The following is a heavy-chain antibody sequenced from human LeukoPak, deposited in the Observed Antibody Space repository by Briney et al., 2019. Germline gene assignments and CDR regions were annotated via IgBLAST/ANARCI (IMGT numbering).Heavy chain of an antibody. V-gene: IGHV1-69*01. D-gene: IGHD1-14*01. CDR1: GGTFSSYA. Sequence: AASVHVSCKASGGTFSSYAISWVRQAPGQGLEWMGGIIPIFGTANYAQKFQGRVTITADESTSTAYMELSSLRSEDTAVYYCASLTGPQPGYWGQGTLVTVSS. CDR3: ASLTGPQPGY. J-gene: IGHJ4*02. CDR2: IIPIFGTA.